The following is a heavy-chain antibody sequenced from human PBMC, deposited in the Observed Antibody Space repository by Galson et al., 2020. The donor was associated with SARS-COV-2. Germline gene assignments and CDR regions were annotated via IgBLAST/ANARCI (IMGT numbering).Heavy chain of an antibody. CDR2: ISQSGLTS. CDR3: TRDHVNSFEPTSL. CDR1: GFNFSDDY. Sequence: PGGSLRLSCAASGFNFSDDYMNWIRQAPGKGLEWISFISQSGLTSFYADSVKGRFTISRDNAKSSLYLQMDSLRPEDTGVYYCTRDHVNSFEPTSLWGQGTPVTVSS. D-gene: IGHD1-1*01. J-gene: IGHJ4*02. V-gene: IGHV3-11*01.